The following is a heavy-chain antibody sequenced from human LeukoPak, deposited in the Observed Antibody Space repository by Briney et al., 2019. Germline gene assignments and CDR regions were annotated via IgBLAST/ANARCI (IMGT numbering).Heavy chain of an antibody. V-gene: IGHV4-59*01. CDR3: ARDLMEAYSAAGWSDP. D-gene: IGHD2-21*01. CDR1: GGSISSYY. Sequence: PSETLSLTCTVSGGSISSYYWSWIRQPPGKGLEWIGYIYYSGSTNYNPSLKSRVTISVDTSKNQFSLKLSSVTAADTAVYYCARDLMEAYSAAGWSDPWGQGTLVTVSS. CDR2: IYYSGST. J-gene: IGHJ5*02.